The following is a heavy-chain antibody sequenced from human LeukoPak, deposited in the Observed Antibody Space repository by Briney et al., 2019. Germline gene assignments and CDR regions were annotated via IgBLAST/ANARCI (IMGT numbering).Heavy chain of an antibody. CDR1: GFTVSSNY. CDR2: IYSGGST. CDR3: ASPSYCSSTSCYRRPHDAFDI. Sequence: GGSLRLSCAASGFTVSSNYMSWVRQAPGKGLEWVAVIYSGGSTYYADSVKGRFTISRDNSKNTLYLQMNSLRAEDTAVYYCASPSYCSSTSCYRRPHDAFDIWGQGTMVTVSS. D-gene: IGHD2-2*01. J-gene: IGHJ3*02. V-gene: IGHV3-66*01.